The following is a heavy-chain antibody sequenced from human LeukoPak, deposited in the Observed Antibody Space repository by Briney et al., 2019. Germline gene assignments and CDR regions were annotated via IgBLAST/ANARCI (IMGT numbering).Heavy chain of an antibody. CDR2: IIPIFGTA. V-gene: IGHV1-69*05. CDR1: GGTFSSYA. Sequence: ASVKVSCKASGGTFSSYAISWVRQAPGQGLEWMGGIIPIFGTANYAQKFQGRVTITTDESTSTAYMELSSLRSEDTAVYYCARDGQQGWELPGGNWFDPWGQGTLVTVSS. J-gene: IGHJ5*02. CDR3: ARDGQQGWELPGGNWFDP. D-gene: IGHD1-26*01.